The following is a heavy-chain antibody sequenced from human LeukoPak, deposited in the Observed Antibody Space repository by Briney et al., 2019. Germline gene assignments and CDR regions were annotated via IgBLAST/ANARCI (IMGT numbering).Heavy chain of an antibody. Sequence: GGSLRLSCAASGFTFSSYAMSWVRQAPGKGLEWVSTISGSGDGTYYVDSVKGRFTISRDNSKNTLYLQMNSLRAEDTAIYYCAKGFSVVAATPVFDYWGQGTLVTASS. CDR3: AKGFSVVAATPVFDY. V-gene: IGHV3-23*01. J-gene: IGHJ4*02. CDR2: ISGSGDGT. CDR1: GFTFSSYA. D-gene: IGHD2-15*01.